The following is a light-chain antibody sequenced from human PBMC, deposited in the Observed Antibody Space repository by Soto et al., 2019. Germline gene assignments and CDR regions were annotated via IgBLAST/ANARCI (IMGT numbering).Light chain of an antibody. Sequence: QSALTQPASVSGAPGQSITISCPGTSSDVGGYNYVSWYQQHPGKAPKHMIYDVSNRPSGVSNRFSGSKSGNTASLTISGLQAEDEADYYCSSYTSSSTLDVFGTGTKVTVL. CDR3: SSYTSSSTLDV. CDR1: SSDVGGYNY. CDR2: DVS. V-gene: IGLV2-14*01. J-gene: IGLJ1*01.